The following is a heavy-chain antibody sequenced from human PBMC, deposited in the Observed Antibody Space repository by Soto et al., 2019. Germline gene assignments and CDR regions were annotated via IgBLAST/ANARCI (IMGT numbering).Heavy chain of an antibody. CDR2: IYYSGST. Sequence: SETLSLACPVSGCSISSYYWSWIRQPPGKGLEWIGYIYYSGSTNYNPSLKSRVAMSVDTSKNQFSLKLSSVTAADTAVYYCARVKSGSYFDSWGQGTLVTVSS. CDR3: ARVKSGSYFDS. V-gene: IGHV4-59*01. CDR1: GCSISSYY. D-gene: IGHD1-26*01. J-gene: IGHJ4*02.